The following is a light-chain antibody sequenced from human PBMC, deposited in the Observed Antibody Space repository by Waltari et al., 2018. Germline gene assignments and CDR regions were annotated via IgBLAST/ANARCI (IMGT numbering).Light chain of an antibody. CDR3: QQYYSSPWT. Sequence: DIVMTQSPDSLAVSLGERATIKCKSSQSVFYSPYNQNCLAWYQQKPGQPPELLFYWASTRESGVPDRFGGSGSGTDFTLTISSLQAEDVAFYYCQQYYSSPWTFGQGTKVEVK. J-gene: IGKJ1*01. CDR1: QSVFYSPYNQNC. V-gene: IGKV4-1*01. CDR2: WAS.